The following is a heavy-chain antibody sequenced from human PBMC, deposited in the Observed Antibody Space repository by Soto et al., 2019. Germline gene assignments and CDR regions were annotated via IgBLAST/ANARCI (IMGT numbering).Heavy chain of an antibody. D-gene: IGHD2-2*01. CDR2: INAGNGNT. J-gene: IGHJ6*02. CDR3: ARDGVGYCSSTSCYRGFYHYGMDV. V-gene: IGHV1-3*01. Sequence: ASVKVSCKASGYTFTSYAMHWVRQAPGQRLEWMGWINAGNGNTKYSQKFQGRVTITRDTSASTAYMELSSLRSEDTAVYYCARDGVGYCSSTSCYRGFYHYGMDVWGQGTTVTVSS. CDR1: GYTFTSYA.